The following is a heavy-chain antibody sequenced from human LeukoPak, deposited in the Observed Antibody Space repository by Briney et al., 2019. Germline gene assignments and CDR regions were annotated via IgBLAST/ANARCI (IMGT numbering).Heavy chain of an antibody. CDR3: ARGSASNDY. V-gene: IGHV1-18*01. D-gene: IGHD3-3*01. CDR1: GYTFTNYG. Sequence: ASVKVSCKASGYTFTNYGINRVRQAPGQGLEWVGWISTYNGHTNYAQNFHGRVTMTTDTSTTTAFMELRSLTSGDTAVYYCARGSASNDYWGQGTLVTVSS. J-gene: IGHJ4*02. CDR2: ISTYNGHT.